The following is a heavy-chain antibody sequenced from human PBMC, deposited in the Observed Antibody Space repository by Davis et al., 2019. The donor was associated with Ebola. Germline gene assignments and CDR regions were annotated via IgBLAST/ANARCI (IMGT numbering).Heavy chain of an antibody. CDR3: AKDDYGDGAPLDY. Sequence: GESLKISCAASGFTFSNYGMHWVRQAPGKGLEWVAFIRYDGSNKYYADSVKGRFTISRDNSKNTLYLQMNSLRAEDTAVYYCAKDDYGDGAPLDYWGQGTLVTVSS. CDR1: GFTFSNYG. CDR2: IRYDGSNK. J-gene: IGHJ4*02. D-gene: IGHD4-17*01. V-gene: IGHV3-30*02.